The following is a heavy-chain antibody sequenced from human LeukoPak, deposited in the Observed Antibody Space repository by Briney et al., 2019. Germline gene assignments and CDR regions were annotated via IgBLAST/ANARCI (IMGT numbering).Heavy chain of an antibody. CDR2: INPSGGST. J-gene: IGHJ3*02. Sequence: ASVKASCKASGYTFTSYYMHWVRQAPGQGLEWMGIINPSGGSTSYAQKFQGRVTMTRDTSTSTVYMELSSLRSEDTAVYYCARAAAANDAFDIWGQGTMVTVSS. CDR3: ARAAAANDAFDI. V-gene: IGHV1-46*01. D-gene: IGHD6-25*01. CDR1: GYTFTSYY.